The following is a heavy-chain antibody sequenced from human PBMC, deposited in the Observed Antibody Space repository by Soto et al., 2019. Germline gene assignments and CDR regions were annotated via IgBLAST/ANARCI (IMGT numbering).Heavy chain of an antibody. J-gene: IGHJ4*02. V-gene: IGHV3-11*05. CDR3: ARDRGAVTGQYFDY. CDR1: GFTFSAVY. Sequence: QVQLEESGGGLVKPGGSLRLSCAASGFTFSAVYMSWFRQAPNKGLEYISYISSSGTSANYADSVKGRFTISRDNAKNSLYLQMNSLRAEDTAVYYYARDRGAVTGQYFDYWGQGALVTVSS. D-gene: IGHD6-19*01. CDR2: ISSSGTSA.